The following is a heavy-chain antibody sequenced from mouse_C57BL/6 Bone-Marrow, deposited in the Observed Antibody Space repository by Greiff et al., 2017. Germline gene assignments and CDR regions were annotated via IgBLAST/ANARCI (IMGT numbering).Heavy chain of an antibody. CDR1: GFTFSSYG. D-gene: IGHD2-4*01. V-gene: IGHV5-6*01. Sequence: EVQLVESGGDLVKPGGSLKLSCAASGFTFSSYGMSWVRQTPDKRLEWVATISSGGSYTYYPDSVKGRFTISRDNAKNTLYLQMSSLKSEDTAMYYCAREGLRRGAYWGQGTLVTVSA. J-gene: IGHJ3*01. CDR2: ISSGGSYT. CDR3: AREGLRRGAY.